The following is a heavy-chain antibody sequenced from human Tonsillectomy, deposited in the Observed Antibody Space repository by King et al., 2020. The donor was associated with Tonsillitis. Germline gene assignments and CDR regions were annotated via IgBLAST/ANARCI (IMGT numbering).Heavy chain of an antibody. CDR3: LPDPARGGYQNDMDV. V-gene: IGHV3-7*01. CDR1: GFTFSSSW. CDR2: IKQDGGEK. Sequence: VQLVESGGGLVQPGGSLRLSCAASGFTFSSSWMSWVRQAPGKGLEWVANIKQDGGEKYYVDSVKGRFTISRDNAKNSLYLQMNSLRAEDTAVYYCLPDPARGGYQNDMDVWGQGTTVTVSS. D-gene: IGHD2-2*01. J-gene: IGHJ6*02.